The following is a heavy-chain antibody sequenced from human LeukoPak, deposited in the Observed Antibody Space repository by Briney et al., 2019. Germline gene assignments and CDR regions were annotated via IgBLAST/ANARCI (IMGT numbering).Heavy chain of an antibody. CDR1: GGSFSGYY. Sequence: SETLSLTCAVYGGSFSGYYWSWIRQPPGKGLEWIGYIYYSGSTYYNPSLKSRVTISVDTSKNQFSLKLSSVTAADTAVYYCARVHKYYYDSSGYSDDAFDIWGQGTMVTVSS. V-gene: IGHV4-34*09. CDR3: ARVHKYYYDSSGYSDDAFDI. J-gene: IGHJ3*02. CDR2: IYYSGST. D-gene: IGHD3-22*01.